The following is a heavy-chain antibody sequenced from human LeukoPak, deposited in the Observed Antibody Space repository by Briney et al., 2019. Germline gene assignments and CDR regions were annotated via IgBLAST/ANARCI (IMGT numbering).Heavy chain of an antibody. V-gene: IGHV3-21*01. CDR3: ARDRLPSRYYDFWSGYD. CDR1: GFTFSSYS. Sequence: PGGSLRLSCAASGFTFSSYSMNWVRQAPGKGLEWVSSISSSSSYIYYADSVKGRFTISRDNAKNSLYLQMNSLRAEDTAVYYCARDRLPSRYYDFWSGYDWGQGTLVTVSS. CDR2: ISSSSSYI. D-gene: IGHD3-3*01. J-gene: IGHJ4*02.